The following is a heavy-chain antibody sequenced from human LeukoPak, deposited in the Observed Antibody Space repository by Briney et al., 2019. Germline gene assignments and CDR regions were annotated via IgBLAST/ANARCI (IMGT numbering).Heavy chain of an antibody. D-gene: IGHD3-22*01. CDR2: IYYSGST. Sequence: PSETLSLTCTVSGGSISSSSYYWGWIRQPPGKGLEWIGSIYYSGSTYYNPSLKSRVTISVDTSKNQSSLKLSSVTAADTAVYYCARQAGGYYDSSGYRDFDYWGQGTLVTVSS. V-gene: IGHV4-39*01. CDR3: ARQAGGYYDSSGYRDFDY. J-gene: IGHJ4*02. CDR1: GGSISSSSYY.